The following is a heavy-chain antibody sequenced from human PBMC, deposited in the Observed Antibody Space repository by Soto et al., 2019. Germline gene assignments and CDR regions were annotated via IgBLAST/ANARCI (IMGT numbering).Heavy chain of an antibody. CDR3: ASLGDYYQAFAY. CDR2: IYYTGTT. CDR1: GSPISDNY. V-gene: IGHV4-59*08. J-gene: IGHJ4*01. Sequence: QVQLKESGPGLVKPSETLSVTCTVSGSPISDNYWSWFRQAPGQGLEWVGYIYYTGTTTYNPSVKLPVTLSLDTSKRQFSLILRSVTAADTAVYSCASLGDYYQAFAYWGHGTLVTVSS. D-gene: IGHD3-22*01.